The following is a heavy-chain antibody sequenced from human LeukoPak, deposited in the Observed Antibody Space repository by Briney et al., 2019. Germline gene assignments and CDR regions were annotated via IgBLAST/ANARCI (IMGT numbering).Heavy chain of an antibody. CDR3: ARDGIEVAGTGYFDY. CDR2: IFYSGGT. CDR1: GGSISSGGYY. J-gene: IGHJ4*01. Sequence: PSETLSLTCTVSGGSISSGGYYWSWIRQHPGKGLEWIGSIFYSGGTYYNASVKSRVTMSVDTSKNQFSLKLSSVTAADTAVYYCARDGIEVAGTGYFDYWDHGTLVTVSS. D-gene: IGHD6-13*01. V-gene: IGHV4-39*02.